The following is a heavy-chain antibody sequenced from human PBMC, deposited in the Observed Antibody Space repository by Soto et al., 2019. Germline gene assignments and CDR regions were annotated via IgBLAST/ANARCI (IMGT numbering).Heavy chain of an antibody. CDR3: TRGGDPYKTGH. CDR2: IHYSGST. J-gene: IGHJ4*02. V-gene: IGHV4-61*08. Sequence: PSETLSLTCTVSCGSISSGDYYWSWIRQPPGKGLEWIGYIHYSGSTNYNPSLKSRVTMSVDTSKNQFSLKLTSVNTADTAIYYCTRGGDPYKTGHWGQGTLVTVSS. D-gene: IGHD2-21*01. CDR1: CGSISSGDYY.